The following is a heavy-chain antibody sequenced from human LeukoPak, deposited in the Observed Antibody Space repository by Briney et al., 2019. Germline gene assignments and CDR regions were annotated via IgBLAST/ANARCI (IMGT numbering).Heavy chain of an antibody. V-gene: IGHV1-69*13. CDR3: ARTGIAAAGTFDY. CDR1: GGTFSSYA. CDR2: IIPIFGTA. Sequence: SVKVSCKASGGTFSSYAISWVRRAPGQGLEWMGGIIPIFGTANYAQKFQGRVTITADESTSTAYMELSSLRSEDTAVYYCARTGIAAAGTFDYWGQGTLVTVSS. D-gene: IGHD6-13*01. J-gene: IGHJ4*02.